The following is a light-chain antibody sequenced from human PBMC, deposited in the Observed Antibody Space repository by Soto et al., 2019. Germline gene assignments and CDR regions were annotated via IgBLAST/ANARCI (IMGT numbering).Light chain of an antibody. Sequence: EIVLTQSPGTLSLSPGERATLSCRVSQSVSSSSLAWYQQKPGQAPRLLIYGTSTRATGIPDRFSGSGSGTDFTLTISRLEPEDFAVYYCQQYGSSPPLTFGGGTKVEIK. CDR3: QQYGSSPPLT. CDR1: QSVSSSS. CDR2: GTS. J-gene: IGKJ4*01. V-gene: IGKV3-20*01.